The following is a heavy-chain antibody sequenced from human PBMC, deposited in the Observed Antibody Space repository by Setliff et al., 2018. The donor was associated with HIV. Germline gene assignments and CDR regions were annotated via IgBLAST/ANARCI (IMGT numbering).Heavy chain of an antibody. D-gene: IGHD3-9*01. Sequence: GGSLKISCRGSQYTFTTYWIGWVRQVPGRGLEWMELIYPSDSNIYYNPSLQDRVTISVEKPIATAYLQLSSLKTSDTAIYYCVRRDGRPLNGFYFWGQGTMVTVS. CDR2: IYPSDSNI. V-gene: IGHV5-51*04. J-gene: IGHJ3*01. CDR3: VRRDGRPLNGFYF. CDR1: QYTFTTYW.